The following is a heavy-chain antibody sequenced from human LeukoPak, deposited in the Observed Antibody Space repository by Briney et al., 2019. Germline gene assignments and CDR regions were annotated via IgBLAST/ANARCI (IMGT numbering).Heavy chain of an antibody. D-gene: IGHD3-3*01. V-gene: IGHV3-7*01. CDR1: GFTFSHHW. J-gene: IGHJ4*02. CDR3: TRLNWNYADY. Sequence: GGSLRLSCTASGFTFSHHWMTWVRQAPEKGLEWVANIKEDGSEKDYVDSVKGRFTISRDNGKNSLYLQMNSLRGEDTAVYYCTRLNWNYADYWGQGTLVTVFS. CDR2: IKEDGSEK.